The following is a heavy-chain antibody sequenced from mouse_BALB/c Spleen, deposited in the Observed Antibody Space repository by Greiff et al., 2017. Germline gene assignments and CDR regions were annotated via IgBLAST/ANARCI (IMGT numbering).Heavy chain of an antibody. CDR1: GFTFSSYT. CDR2: ISSGGSYT. D-gene: IGHD2-14*01. CDR3: TRDYYRYDRRDYFDY. J-gene: IGHJ2*01. Sequence: EVQLQESGGGLVKPGGSLKLSCAASGFTFSSYTMSWVRQTPGKRLEWVATISSGGSYTYYPDSVKGRFTISRDNAKNTLYLQMSSLKSEDTAMYYCTRDYYRYDRRDYFDYWGQGTTLTVSS. V-gene: IGHV5-6-4*01.